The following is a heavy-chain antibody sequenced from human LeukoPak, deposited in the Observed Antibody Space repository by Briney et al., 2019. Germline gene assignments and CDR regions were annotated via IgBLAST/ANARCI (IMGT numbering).Heavy chain of an antibody. CDR1: GFSFTSYW. CDR2: VYPGDSDT. J-gene: IGHJ4*02. Sequence: GESLKIFCKGSGFSFTSYWIAWVRQMPGKGLEWMGVVYPGDSDTRYSLPFQGQVTISADKSISTAYLQWSSLKASDTALYFCARLSITNSLHLYYFDFWGQGTLVTVSS. D-gene: IGHD1-20*01. V-gene: IGHV5-51*01. CDR3: ARLSITNSLHLYYFDF.